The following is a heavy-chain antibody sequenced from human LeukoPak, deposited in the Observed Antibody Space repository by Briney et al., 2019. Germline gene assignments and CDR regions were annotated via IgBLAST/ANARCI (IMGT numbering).Heavy chain of an antibody. V-gene: IGHV3-23*01. CDR1: GFTFSSYA. CDR2: ISGGGGST. CDR3: ARLPVAINGYFDP. Sequence: GGSLRLSCAASGFTFSSYAMSWVRQAPGKGLEWVSSISGGGGSTYYRDSVKGRFTISRDNSKNTLYLQMYSLGAEDTAVYYCARLPVAINGYFDPWGQGTLVTVSS. D-gene: IGHD2-2*01. J-gene: IGHJ5*02.